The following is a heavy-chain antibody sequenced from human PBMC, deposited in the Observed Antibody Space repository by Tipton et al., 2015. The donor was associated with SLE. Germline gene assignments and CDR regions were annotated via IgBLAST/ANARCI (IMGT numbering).Heavy chain of an antibody. D-gene: IGHD6-13*01. Sequence: LRLSCTVSGGSISSGSYYWSWIRQPAGKGLEWIGRIYSSGSTNYNPSLKSRVTISIDTSKNQFSLKLNSVTAADTAVYYCARVPNSSWYGSALDIWGQGTMVTVSS. CDR3: ARVPNSSWYGSALDI. CDR1: GGSISSGSYY. J-gene: IGHJ3*02. CDR2: IYSSGST. V-gene: IGHV4-61*02.